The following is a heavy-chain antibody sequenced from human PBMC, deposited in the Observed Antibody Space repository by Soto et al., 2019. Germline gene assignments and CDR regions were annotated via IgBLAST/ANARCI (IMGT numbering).Heavy chain of an antibody. CDR2: INPSGGST. J-gene: IGHJ2*01. CDR1: GYTYTGSY. CDR3: ARQGGAYVPAYVFSSHPYHRDLPSFPAQRSSDL. Sequence: AAVMLSCEAPGYTYTGSYLHWGRQAPGQGLEWMGIINPSGGSTSYAQKFQGRVTMTSDTSTSTVYMELSSLRSEDTAVYYWARQGGAYVPAYVFSSHPYHRDLPSFPAQRSSDL. D-gene: IGHD3-16*01. V-gene: IGHV1-46*01.